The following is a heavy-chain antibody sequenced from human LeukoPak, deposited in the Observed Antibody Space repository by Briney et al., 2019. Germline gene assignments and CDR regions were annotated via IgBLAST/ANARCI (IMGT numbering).Heavy chain of an antibody. CDR2: ISGSGGST. J-gene: IGHJ4*02. Sequence: GGSLRLSCAASGFTFSSYAMSWVRQAPGKGLEWVSAISGSGGSTYYADSVKGRFTISRDNSKNTLYLQMNSLRAEDTAVYYCARVTYYYDSSGYFGGYYFDYWGQGTLVTVSS. V-gene: IGHV3-23*01. D-gene: IGHD3-22*01. CDR3: ARVTYYYDSSGYFGGYYFDY. CDR1: GFTFSSYA.